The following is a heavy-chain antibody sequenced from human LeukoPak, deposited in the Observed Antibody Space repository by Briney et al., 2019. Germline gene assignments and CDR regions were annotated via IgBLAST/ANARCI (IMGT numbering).Heavy chain of an antibody. Sequence: GGSLRLSCAASGFTVSSNYMSWVRQAPGKGLEWVSVIYSGDSTDYADSVRGRFTISRDNAKNSLYLQMNSLRAEDTALYYCAKDLHYYDSSGIFDYWGQGTLVTVSS. J-gene: IGHJ4*02. V-gene: IGHV3-53*05. CDR3: AKDLHYYDSSGIFDY. CDR1: GFTVSSNY. CDR2: IYSGDST. D-gene: IGHD3-22*01.